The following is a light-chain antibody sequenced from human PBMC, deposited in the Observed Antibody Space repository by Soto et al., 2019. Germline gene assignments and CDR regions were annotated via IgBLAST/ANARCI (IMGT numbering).Light chain of an antibody. CDR2: GAS. V-gene: IGKV3-15*01. J-gene: IGKJ3*01. Sequence: EIVMTQSPATLSVSPGERATLSCRASQSVTSNLAWYQQKPGQTPRLLIYGASTRATGIPARFSGSGSGTEFTLSISSLQSEGLAVYYCQQYNNWPLTFGPGTKVDIK. CDR3: QQYNNWPLT. CDR1: QSVTSN.